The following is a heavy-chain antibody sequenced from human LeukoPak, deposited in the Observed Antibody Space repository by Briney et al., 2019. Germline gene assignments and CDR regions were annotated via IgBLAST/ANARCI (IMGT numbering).Heavy chain of an antibody. CDR3: ARDIVVVVAATLWAPARSHYYYGMDV. CDR2: IKHDGSEKQDGSEK. D-gene: IGHD2-15*01. Sequence: GGSLRLSCAASGFTFSQYWMSWVRQAPGKGLEWVANIKHDGSEKQDGSEKNYVDSVKGRFTISRDNAKNSLYLQMNSLRAEDTAVYYCARDIVVVVAATLWAPARSHYYYGMDVWGQGTTVTVSS. CDR1: GFTFSQYW. J-gene: IGHJ6*02. V-gene: IGHV3-7*01.